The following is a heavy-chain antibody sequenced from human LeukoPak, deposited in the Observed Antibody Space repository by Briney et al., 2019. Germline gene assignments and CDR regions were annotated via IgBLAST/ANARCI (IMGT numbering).Heavy chain of an antibody. D-gene: IGHD7-27*01. V-gene: IGHV1-8*03. CDR1: GYIFTTYD. Sequence: GASVKVSCKASGYIFTTYDIGWVRQATGQGLEWRGWLNPNSGNAGYAQKFQGRVTISRNTSMSTAYMELSRLRSDDTAIYYCARRKFLGWFDPWGQGTLVTVSS. CDR2: LNPNSGNA. J-gene: IGHJ5*02. CDR3: ARRKFLGWFDP.